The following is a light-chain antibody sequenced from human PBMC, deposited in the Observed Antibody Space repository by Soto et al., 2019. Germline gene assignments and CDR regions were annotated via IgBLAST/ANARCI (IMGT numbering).Light chain of an antibody. Sequence: QSALTQPPSVSGAPGQRVSISCTGSTSNIGAPYDVHWYQHLPGTAPKLLIYGDNNRPSGVPDRFSGSKSGTSASLAITRLQAEDEADYYCQSYDISLHTYVFAIGTQV. CDR2: GDN. V-gene: IGLV1-40*01. CDR3: QSYDISLHTYV. J-gene: IGLJ1*01. CDR1: TSNIGAPYD.